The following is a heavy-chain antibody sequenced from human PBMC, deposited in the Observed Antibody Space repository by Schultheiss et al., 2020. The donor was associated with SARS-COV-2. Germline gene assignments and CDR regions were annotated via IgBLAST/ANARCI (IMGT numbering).Heavy chain of an antibody. D-gene: IGHD2-15*01. CDR1: GGSFSGYY. J-gene: IGHJ6*02. V-gene: IGHV4-34*01. CDR2: INHSGST. CDR3: ARGDIHYYYGMDV. Sequence: SQTLSLTCAVYGGSFSGYYWSWIRQPPGKGLEWIGEINHSGSTNYNPSLKSRVTISVDTSKNQFSLKLSSVTAADTAVYYCARGDIHYYYGMDVWGQGTTVTVSS.